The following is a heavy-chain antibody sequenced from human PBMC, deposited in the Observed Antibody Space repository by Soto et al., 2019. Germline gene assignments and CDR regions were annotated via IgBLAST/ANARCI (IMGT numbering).Heavy chain of an antibody. CDR3: ARDAAFGNYADNWFAP. CDR1: GYTFTYYH. CDR2: IYPSGGST. V-gene: IGHV1-46*01. J-gene: IGHJ5*02. Sequence: QVQLVQSGAEVKKPGATVKVSCKTSGYTFTYYHIHWLRQAPGQGLEWMGKIYPSGGSTNYAQKFWGRVTMSMDTSTSTVNMELSSLTSDDTAVYYCARDAAFGNYADNWFAPWGQGTLVTVSS. D-gene: IGHD4-4*01.